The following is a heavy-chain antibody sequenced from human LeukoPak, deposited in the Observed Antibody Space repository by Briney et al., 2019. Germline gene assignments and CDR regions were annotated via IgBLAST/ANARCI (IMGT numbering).Heavy chain of an antibody. CDR3: ARAVVAATWSYYYYYYMDV. CDR2: INHSGST. CDR1: GGAFSGDY. J-gene: IGHJ6*03. V-gene: IGHV4-34*01. Sequence: SETLSLTCAVYGGAFSGDYWSWIRQPPGKGLEWIGEINHSGSTNYNPSLKSRVTISVDTSKNQFSLKLSSGTAADTAVYYCARAVVAATWSYYYYYYMDVWGKGTTVTVSS. D-gene: IGHD2-15*01.